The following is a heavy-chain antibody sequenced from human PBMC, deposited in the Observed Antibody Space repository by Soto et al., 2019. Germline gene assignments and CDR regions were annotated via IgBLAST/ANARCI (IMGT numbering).Heavy chain of an antibody. CDR1: GGSISSGGYY. V-gene: IGHV4-61*08. CDR2: IYYSGST. CDR3: ARARLSRSWWFDP. Sequence: PSETLSLTCTVSGGSISSGGYYWSWIRQHPGKGLGWIGYIYYSGSTNYNPSLKSRVTISVDTSKNQFSLKLSSVTAADTAVYYCARARLSRSWWFDPWGQGTLVTVSS. J-gene: IGHJ5*02. D-gene: IGHD3-10*01.